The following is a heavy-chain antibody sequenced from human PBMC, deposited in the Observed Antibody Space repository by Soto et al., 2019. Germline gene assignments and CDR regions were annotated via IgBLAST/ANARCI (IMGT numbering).Heavy chain of an antibody. J-gene: IGHJ6*02. CDR1: SDSMNGGGYY. CDR2: IYSNGDT. V-gene: IGHV4-31*03. CDR3: ARRGGSSSGYYYYAMDV. Sequence: SETLSLTCSVSSDSMNGGGYYWSWIRQHPGKGLEWIGYIYSNGDTYYNPSLKSRVTISVDTSKNQFSLNLTSVTAADTAMYYCARRGGSSSGYYYYAMDVWGRGTTVTVYS. D-gene: IGHD6-6*01.